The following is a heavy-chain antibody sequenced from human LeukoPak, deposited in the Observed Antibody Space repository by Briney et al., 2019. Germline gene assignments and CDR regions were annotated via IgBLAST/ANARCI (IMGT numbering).Heavy chain of an antibody. CDR2: IKSAGTT. CDR3: GARRVGPLRPLDF. Sequence: SETLSLTCTVSTGSISSNSYYWGWIRQPPGKGLEWIGNIKSAGTTYYNLALESRVTISVDTSKNQSSLKLASVTAADTAVYFCGARRVGPLRPLDFWGHGTLVTVSA. V-gene: IGHV4-39*01. J-gene: IGHJ4*01. D-gene: IGHD5/OR15-5a*01. CDR1: TGSISSNSYY.